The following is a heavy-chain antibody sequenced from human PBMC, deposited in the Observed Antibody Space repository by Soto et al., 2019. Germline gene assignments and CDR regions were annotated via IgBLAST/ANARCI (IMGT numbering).Heavy chain of an antibody. CDR3: ARVEAVAGLYNYHGLDV. CDR1: GGTFSNYA. V-gene: IGHV1-69*12. J-gene: IGHJ6*02. CDR2: IVPIFGTT. Sequence: QVQLVQSGAEVKKPGSSVKVSCKVSGGTFSNYAIDWVRLAPGHGLEWMGGIVPIFGTTYYTQQFQGRATIIADDSTSTAYWEMSSLRSEDTAIYYCARVEAVAGLYNYHGLDVWGQGTAVTVSS. D-gene: IGHD6-19*01.